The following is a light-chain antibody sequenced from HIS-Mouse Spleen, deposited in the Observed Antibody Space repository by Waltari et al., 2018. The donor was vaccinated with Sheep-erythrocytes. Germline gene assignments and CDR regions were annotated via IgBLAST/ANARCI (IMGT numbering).Light chain of an antibody. V-gene: IGLV2-11*01. CDR2: DVS. Sequence: QSALTQPRSVSGSPGQSVTISCTGTSSDVGGYNSVSWYQQHPAKAPKLMIHDVSKRPAGVPDRCSVSKSGNTASQTISGVQAEDEADYYCCSYAGSYNHVFATGTKVTVL. CDR1: SSDVGGYNS. CDR3: CSYAGSYNHV. J-gene: IGLJ1*01.